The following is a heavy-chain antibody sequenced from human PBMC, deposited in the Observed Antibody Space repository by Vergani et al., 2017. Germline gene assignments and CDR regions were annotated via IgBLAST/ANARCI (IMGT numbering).Heavy chain of an antibody. CDR2: SYTSGRN. CDR1: GGSISSGSYY. CDR3: AREGVADHQAQYYYYYMDV. V-gene: IGHV4-61*02. Sequence: QVQLQESGPGLVKPSQTLSLTCTVSGGSISSGSYYWSWIRQPAGKGLEGIGRSYTSGRNNYNPSLKSRVTMSVDTSKNQFSLKLSSVTAADTAVYYCAREGVADHQAQYYYYYMDVWGKGTTVTVSS. J-gene: IGHJ6*03. D-gene: IGHD6-13*01.